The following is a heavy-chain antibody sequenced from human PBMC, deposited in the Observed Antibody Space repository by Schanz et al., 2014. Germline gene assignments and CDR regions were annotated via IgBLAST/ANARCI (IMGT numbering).Heavy chain of an antibody. Sequence: EVQLVESGGGLVKPGGSLRLSCAASGFTFSSHWMHWVRQDPGKGLVWVARINSVGSNTDYADSVKVRFTIARDNSKSTLYVEMNSLRVEDTAVYYCAKSLESCPGGRCSRGYFDYWGQGTLVTVSS. J-gene: IGHJ4*02. CDR1: GFTFSSHW. D-gene: IGHD2-8*02. CDR3: AKSLESCPGGRCSRGYFDY. CDR2: INSVGSNT. V-gene: IGHV3-74*02.